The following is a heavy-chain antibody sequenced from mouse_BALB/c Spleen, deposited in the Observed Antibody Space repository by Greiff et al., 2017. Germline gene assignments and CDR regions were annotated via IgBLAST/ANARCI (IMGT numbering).Heavy chain of an antibody. D-gene: IGHD2-14*01. CDR2: ISSGGST. J-gene: IGHJ4*01. Sequence: EVMLVESGGGLVKPGGSLKLSCAASGFTFSSYAMSWVRQTPEKRLEWVASISSGGSTYYPDSVKGRFTISRDNAKNTLYLEMSSLRSEDTAMYYCARDGVRHAMDYWGQGTSVTVSS. V-gene: IGHV5-6-5*01. CDR1: GFTFSSYA. CDR3: ARDGVRHAMDY.